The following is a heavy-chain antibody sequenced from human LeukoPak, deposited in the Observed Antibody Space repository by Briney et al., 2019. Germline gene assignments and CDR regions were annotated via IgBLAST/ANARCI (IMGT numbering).Heavy chain of an antibody. CDR2: INHSGST. CDR3: ATNSGWRFDY. CDR1: GGSFSGYY. Sequence: PSETLSLTCAVYGGSFSGYYWSWIRQPPGKGLEWIGEINHSGSTNYNPSLKSRVTISVDTSKNQFSLKLSSVTAADTAVYYCATNSGWRFDYWGQGTLVTVSS. D-gene: IGHD6-19*01. V-gene: IGHV4-34*01. J-gene: IGHJ4*02.